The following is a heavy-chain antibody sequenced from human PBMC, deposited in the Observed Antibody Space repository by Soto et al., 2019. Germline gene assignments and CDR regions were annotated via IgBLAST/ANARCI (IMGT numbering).Heavy chain of an antibody. Sequence: PSETLSLTCTVSGGSISSYYWSWIRQPPGKGLEWIGYIYYSGSTNYNPSLKSRVTISVDTSKNQFSLKLSSVTAADTAVYYCGRGYCSSTSCYGSRALDYWGQGTLVTVSS. J-gene: IGHJ4*02. CDR2: IYYSGST. D-gene: IGHD2-2*01. CDR3: GRGYCSSTSCYGSRALDY. CDR1: GGSISSYY. V-gene: IGHV4-59*01.